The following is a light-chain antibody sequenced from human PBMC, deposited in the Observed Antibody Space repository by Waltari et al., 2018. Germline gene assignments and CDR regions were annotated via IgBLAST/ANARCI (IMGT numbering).Light chain of an antibody. Sequence: REVTQSPATLSLSPGESVTLPCRASQNVTTDLAWFQQKPGQTPRLLIYGASTRATDIPARFSGSGSRTDFTLTINSLRSEDFAIYYCQHHTKWLWTFGQGTRVEI. V-gene: IGKV3-15*01. J-gene: IGKJ1*01. CDR1: QNVTTD. CDR3: QHHTKWLWT. CDR2: GAS.